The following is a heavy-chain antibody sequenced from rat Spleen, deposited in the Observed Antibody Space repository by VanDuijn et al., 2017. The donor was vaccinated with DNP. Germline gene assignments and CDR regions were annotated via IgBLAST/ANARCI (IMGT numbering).Heavy chain of an antibody. Sequence: QIQLQQSGAELTKPDSSVKISCKASGYTFTSYYTGWLKQTTGQGLEYIGYLNMGSGGTHYNEKFKGKATLTVDKSSNTAFMQLSSLTPDDSAVYYCARGASGIWFAYWGQGTLVTVSS. CDR2: LNMGSGGT. V-gene: IGHV1-43*01. CDR3: ARGASGIWFAY. J-gene: IGHJ3*01. CDR1: GYTFTSYY.